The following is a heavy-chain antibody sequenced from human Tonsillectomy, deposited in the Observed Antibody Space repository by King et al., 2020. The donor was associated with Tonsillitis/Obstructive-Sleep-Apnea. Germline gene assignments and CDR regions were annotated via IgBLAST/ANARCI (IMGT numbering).Heavy chain of an antibody. Sequence: QLVQSGAEVKKPGASVKVSCKASGYTFTSYGISWVRQAPGQGLEWMGWISAYNGNTNYAQRLQARVTMTTDTPTSTAYMDLRSLRSDDTAVYYCARASMSHYYDSSGYYTFDYWGQGTLVTVSS. CDR3: ARASMSHYYDSSGYYTFDY. CDR1: GYTFTSYG. V-gene: IGHV1-18*01. J-gene: IGHJ4*02. CDR2: ISAYNGNT. D-gene: IGHD3-22*01.